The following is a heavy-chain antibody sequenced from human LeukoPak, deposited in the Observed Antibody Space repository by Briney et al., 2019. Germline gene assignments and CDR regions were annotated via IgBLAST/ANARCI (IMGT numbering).Heavy chain of an antibody. J-gene: IGHJ4*02. CDR2: IYDSGST. V-gene: IGHV4-59*01. D-gene: IGHD3-3*02. CDR1: GGSISTYY. CDR3: ARHLHFSGDYGFDH. Sequence: SETLSLTCTVSGGSISTYYWSWIRQPPGKVLEWIGYIYDSGSTKYNPSFESRVSISVDTSKNQSSLRLSSVTAADTGVYYCARHLHFSGDYGFDHWGQGTLVTVSS.